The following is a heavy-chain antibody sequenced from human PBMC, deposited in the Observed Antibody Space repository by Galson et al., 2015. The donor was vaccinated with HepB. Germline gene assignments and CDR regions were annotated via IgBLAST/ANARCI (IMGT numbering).Heavy chain of an antibody. CDR3: AKGTAARPGPEDAFEI. V-gene: IGHV3-9*01. D-gene: IGHD6-6*01. J-gene: IGHJ3*02. Sequence: LRLSCAASAFTFGDYAMHWVRQAPGKGLEWVSGISRNSGTIDYADSVKGRFTISRDNAKNSLYLQMNSLRVEDTALYYCAKGTAARPGPEDAFEIWGQGTMVTVSS. CDR2: ISRNSGTI. CDR1: AFTFGDYA.